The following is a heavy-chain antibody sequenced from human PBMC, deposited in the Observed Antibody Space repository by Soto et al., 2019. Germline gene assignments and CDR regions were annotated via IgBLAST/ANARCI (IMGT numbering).Heavy chain of an antibody. CDR3: AREIRSSWYFGD. Sequence: QVQLVESGGGVVQPGRSLRLSCAASGFTFSSYAMHWVRQAPGKGLEWVAVISYDGSNKYYADSVKGRFTISRDNSKNTLYLQMNSLRAEDTAVYYCAREIRSSWYFGDWGQGTLVTVSS. J-gene: IGHJ4*02. D-gene: IGHD6-13*01. CDR2: ISYDGSNK. V-gene: IGHV3-30-3*01. CDR1: GFTFSSYA.